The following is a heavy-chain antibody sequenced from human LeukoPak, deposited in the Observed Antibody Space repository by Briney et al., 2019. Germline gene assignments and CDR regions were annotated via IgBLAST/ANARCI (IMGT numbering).Heavy chain of an antibody. CDR3: ATLDCSSNSCYPFDY. J-gene: IGHJ4*02. V-gene: IGHV5-51*01. D-gene: IGHD2-2*01. CDR2: IYPGDSDT. CDR1: GYSFTSYW. Sequence: GESLKISCKGSGYSFTSYWIGWVRQMPGKGLEWMGIIYPGDSDTRYSPSFQGQVTISADKSISTAYLQWSSLKASDTAMYYCATLDCSSNSCYPFDYWGQGTLVTVSS.